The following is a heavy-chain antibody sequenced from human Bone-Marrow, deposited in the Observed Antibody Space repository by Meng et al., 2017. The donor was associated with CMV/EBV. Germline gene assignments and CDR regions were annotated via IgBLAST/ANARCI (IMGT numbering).Heavy chain of an antibody. J-gene: IGHJ4*02. CDR1: GYVFTSFD. CDR3: ARGSPGKSWKDY. V-gene: IGHV1-8*02. CDR2: MSPYRGDT. D-gene: IGHD1-14*01. Sequence: ASVKVSCKASGYVFTSFDINWVRQARGQGLEWMGWMSPYRGDTGYAQKFQGRVTMTSDPSISVVYMELGSLTSDDTAVYYCARGSPGKSWKDYWGQGTLVTVSS.